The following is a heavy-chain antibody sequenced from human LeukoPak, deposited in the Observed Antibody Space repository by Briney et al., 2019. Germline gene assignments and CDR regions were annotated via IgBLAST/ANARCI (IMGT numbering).Heavy chain of an antibody. V-gene: IGHV4-39*01. D-gene: IGHD3-3*01. CDR1: GGSISSSFYY. CDR3: ARHSTADYDFWSGYPDCFDY. CDR2: IYYSGST. Sequence: SETLSLTCTVSGGSISSSFYYWGWLRQPPGKGLDWLVSIYYSGSTYYNPSLKSRFTISVDTSKNQFYLKLSSVTAADTAVYYCARHSTADYDFWSGYPDCFDYWGKGTLVTASS. J-gene: IGHJ4*02.